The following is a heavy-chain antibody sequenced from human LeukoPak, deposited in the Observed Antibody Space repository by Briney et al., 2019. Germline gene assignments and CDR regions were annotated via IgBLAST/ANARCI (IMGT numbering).Heavy chain of an antibody. Sequence: GASVKVSCKASGYTFTGYYMHWVRQAPGQGLEWMGWINPNSGGTSYAQKFQGRVTMTRDTSISTAYMELSRLRSDDTAVYYCARGLEIVGATTNWFDPWGQGTLVTVSS. CDR2: INPNSGGT. J-gene: IGHJ5*02. V-gene: IGHV1-2*02. CDR3: ARGLEIVGATTNWFDP. CDR1: GYTFTGYY. D-gene: IGHD1-26*01.